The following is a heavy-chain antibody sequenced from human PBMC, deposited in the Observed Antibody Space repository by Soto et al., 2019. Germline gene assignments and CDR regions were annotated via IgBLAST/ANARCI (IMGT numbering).Heavy chain of an antibody. CDR1: GFTFSSYA. Sequence: GGSLRLSCAASGFTFSSYAMSWVRQAPGKGLEWVSAISGSGGSTYYADSVKGRFTISRDNSKNTLYLQMNSLRAEDTAVYYCSKVLSTWFGELLPFDYWGQGTPVTVSS. V-gene: IGHV3-23*01. D-gene: IGHD3-10*01. CDR3: SKVLSTWFGELLPFDY. J-gene: IGHJ4*02. CDR2: ISGSGGST.